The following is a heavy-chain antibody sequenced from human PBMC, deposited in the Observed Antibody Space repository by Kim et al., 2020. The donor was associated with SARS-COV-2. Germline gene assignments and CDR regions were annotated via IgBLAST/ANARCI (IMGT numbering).Heavy chain of an antibody. CDR2: IYTSGST. J-gene: IGHJ2*01. D-gene: IGHD4-17*01. V-gene: IGHV4-61*02. CDR1: GGSISSGSYY. Sequence: SETLSLTCTVSGGSISSGSYYWTWIRQPAGKGLEWIGRIYTSGSTNYNPSLKSRVTISVDTSKNQFSLKLSSVTAADTAVYYCARTPDYHYWYFDLWGRGTLVTVSS. CDR3: ARTPDYHYWYFDL.